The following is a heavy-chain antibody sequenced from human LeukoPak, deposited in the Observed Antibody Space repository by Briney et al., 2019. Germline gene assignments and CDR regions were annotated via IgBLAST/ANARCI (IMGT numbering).Heavy chain of an antibody. CDR2: IYYSGST. J-gene: IGHJ4*02. CDR3: ATCSSGELYDY. Sequence: KPSETLSLTCTVSGGSTSSSSYYWGWIRQPPGKGLEWIGSIYYSGSTYYNPSLKSRVTISVDTSKNQFSLKLSSVTAADTAVYYCATCSSGELYDYWGQGTLVTVSS. D-gene: IGHD3-10*01. V-gene: IGHV4-39*01. CDR1: GGSTSSSSYY.